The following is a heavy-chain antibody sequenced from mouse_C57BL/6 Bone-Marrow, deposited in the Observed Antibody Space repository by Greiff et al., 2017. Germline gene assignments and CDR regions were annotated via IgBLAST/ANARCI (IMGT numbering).Heavy chain of an antibody. CDR1: GFTFSSYG. V-gene: IGHV5-6*02. CDR3: ARHEGDYDGN. CDR2: ISSGGSYT. Sequence: EVKLVESGGDLVKPGGSLKLSCAASGFTFSSYGMSWVRQTPDKRLEWVATISSGGSYTYYPDSVKGRFTISRDNAKNTLYLQMSSLKSEDTAMYYCARHEGDYDGNWGQGTTLTVSS. D-gene: IGHD2-4*01. J-gene: IGHJ2*01.